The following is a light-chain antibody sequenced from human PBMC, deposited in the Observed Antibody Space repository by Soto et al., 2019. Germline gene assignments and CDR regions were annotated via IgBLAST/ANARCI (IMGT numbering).Light chain of an antibody. CDR3: CSYAGSSTPVV. V-gene: IGLV2-23*01. CDR1: SCDVGSYNL. J-gene: IGLJ2*01. CDR2: DGS. Sequence: QSALTQPASVSGSPGQAVTISRTGTSCDVGSYNLVSWYEQHPGKAPKLMIYDGSKRPSGVSNRFSGSKSGNTASLTISGLQAEDEADYYCCSYAGSSTPVVFGGGTKLTVL.